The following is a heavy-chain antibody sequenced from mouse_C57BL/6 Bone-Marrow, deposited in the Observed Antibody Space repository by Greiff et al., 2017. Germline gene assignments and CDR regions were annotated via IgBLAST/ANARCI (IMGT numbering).Heavy chain of an antibody. Sequence: QVQLQQPGAELVKPGASVKLSCKASGYTFTNYWMHWVKQRPGQGLEWIGMMHPNGGSPDYNEKFKSEATLSVDKSSRTAYMELSSQTSEDSAVYYCARSYDYDDYTMDYWGQGTSVTVSS. CDR3: ARSYDYDDYTMDY. D-gene: IGHD2-4*01. CDR2: MHPNGGSP. CDR1: GYTFTNYW. V-gene: IGHV1-64*01. J-gene: IGHJ4*01.